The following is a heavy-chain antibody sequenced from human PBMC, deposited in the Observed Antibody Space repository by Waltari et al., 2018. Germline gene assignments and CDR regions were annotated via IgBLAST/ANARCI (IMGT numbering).Heavy chain of an antibody. J-gene: IGHJ4*02. CDR3: ARDRGPDVNEAMGLDY. V-gene: IGHV4-61*02. CDR2: IYKSGST. Sequence: QVQLQESGPGLVKPPQTLSLTCTVSCDSISCGSSDWTWIRQPAGKGLEWIGHIYKSGSTNYNPSLKTRLSISMNKSNNQLSLTLKSVTAADTAVYYCARDRGPDVNEAMGLDYWGQGTRVTVSS. D-gene: IGHD3-10*01. CDR1: CDSISCGSSD.